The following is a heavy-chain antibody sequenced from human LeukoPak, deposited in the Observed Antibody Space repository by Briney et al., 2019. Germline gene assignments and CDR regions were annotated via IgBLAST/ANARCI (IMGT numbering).Heavy chain of an antibody. CDR2: IYSGGNT. J-gene: IGHJ4*02. CDR1: GLTVSTNY. D-gene: IGHD6-19*01. V-gene: IGHV3-53*01. CDR3: ASRSVAGTKTPFDY. Sequence: GGSLRLSCAASGLTVSTNYMTWVRQAPGKGLEWVSIIYSGGNTYYADSVKGRFTISRDNSKNTLYLQMNSLRAEDTAVYYCASRSVAGTKTPFDYWGQGTLVTVSS.